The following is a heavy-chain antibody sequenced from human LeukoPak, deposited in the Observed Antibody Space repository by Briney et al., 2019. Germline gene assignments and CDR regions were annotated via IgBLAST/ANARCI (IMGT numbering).Heavy chain of an antibody. V-gene: IGHV4-34*01. CDR3: ARPLSVAVIAIAY. Sequence: SETLSLTCAVYGESFSGYYWSWIRQPPGKGLEWIGEINHSGSTKYNPSLKSRVTISVDTSKNQFSLKLSSVTAADTGVYYCARPLSVAVIAIAYWGQGTLVTVSS. D-gene: IGHD2-21*01. CDR2: INHSGST. J-gene: IGHJ4*02. CDR1: GESFSGYY.